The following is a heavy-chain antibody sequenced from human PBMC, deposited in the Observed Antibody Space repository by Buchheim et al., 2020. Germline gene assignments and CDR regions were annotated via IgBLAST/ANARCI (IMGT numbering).Heavy chain of an antibody. D-gene: IGHD1-26*01. CDR2: ISYDGSNK. CDR1: GFTFSSYA. CDR3: ARDPIVGATTYYFDY. V-gene: IGHV3-30-3*01. Sequence: QVQLVESGGGVVQPGRSLRLSCAASGFTFSSYAMHWVRQAPGKGLEWVAVISYDGSNKYSADSVKGRFTISRDNSKNTLYLQMNSLRAEDTAVYYCARDPIVGATTYYFDYWGQGTL. J-gene: IGHJ4*02.